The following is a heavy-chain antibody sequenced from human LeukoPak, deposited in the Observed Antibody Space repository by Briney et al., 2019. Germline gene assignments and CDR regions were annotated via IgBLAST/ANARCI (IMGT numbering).Heavy chain of an antibody. Sequence: GGSLRLSCAASGFTFSSYSMNWVREAPGKGLEGVSSISSSSSYIYYADSVKGRFTISRDNAKNSLYLQMNSLRAEDTAVYYCANRKQWLSYWGQGTLVTVSS. CDR1: GFTFSSYS. V-gene: IGHV3-21*01. D-gene: IGHD6-19*01. CDR3: ANRKQWLSY. CDR2: ISSSSSYI. J-gene: IGHJ4*02.